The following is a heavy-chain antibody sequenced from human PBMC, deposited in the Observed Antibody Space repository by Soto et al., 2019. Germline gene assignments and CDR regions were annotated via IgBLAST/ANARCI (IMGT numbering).Heavy chain of an antibody. Sequence: QVQLVESGGGVVQPGRSLRLSCAASGFTFSSYAMHWVRQAPGKGLEWVAVISYDGSHKYYADSVKGRFTISRDNSKNTLYLEMNNLRAEDTAVYYCARDDQWLDPRYSFDSWGQGNLVTVSS. CDR3: ARDDQWLDPRYSFDS. D-gene: IGHD6-19*01. V-gene: IGHV3-30-3*01. CDR2: ISYDGSHK. J-gene: IGHJ4*02. CDR1: GFTFSSYA.